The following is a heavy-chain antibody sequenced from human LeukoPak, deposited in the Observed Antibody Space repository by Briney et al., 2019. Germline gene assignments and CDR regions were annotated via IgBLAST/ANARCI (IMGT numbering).Heavy chain of an antibody. V-gene: IGHV3-74*01. J-gene: IGHJ4*02. CDR2: VNSDGSST. Sequence: PGRSLRLSCAASGFTFSSYWMHWVRQAPGKGLVWVSRVNSDGSSTTYADSVKGRFTISRDNAKNTLYLQMNSLRAEDTAVYYCARGWTQYSSGWYGLDYWGQGTLVTVSS. CDR1: GFTFSSYW. D-gene: IGHD6-19*01. CDR3: ARGWTQYSSGWYGLDY.